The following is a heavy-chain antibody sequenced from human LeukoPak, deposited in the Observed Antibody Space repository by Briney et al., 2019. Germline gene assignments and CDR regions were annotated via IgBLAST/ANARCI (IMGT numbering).Heavy chain of an antibody. CDR3: AKDDRGTTTPYYFDY. V-gene: IGHV3-21*04. D-gene: IGHD1-26*01. Sequence: GGSLRLSCAASGFTFSSYSMNWVRQAPGKGLEWVSSISSSSSYIYYADSVKGRFTISRDNSKNTLYLRVNSLRAEDTAVYYCAKDDRGTTTPYYFDYWGQGTLVTVSS. J-gene: IGHJ4*02. CDR1: GFTFSSYS. CDR2: ISSSSSYI.